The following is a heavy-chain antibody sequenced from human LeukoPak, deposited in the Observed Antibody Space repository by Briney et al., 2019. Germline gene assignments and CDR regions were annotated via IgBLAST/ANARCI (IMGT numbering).Heavy chain of an antibody. V-gene: IGHV3-48*01. CDR3: AKVGSDYYDSSGDTFDY. Sequence: GGSLRLSCAASGFTFSSYSMTWVRQAPGKGLEWVSYISSSSSTIYYADSVKGRFTISRDNSKNTLYLQMNSLRAEDTAVYYCAKVGSDYYDSSGDTFDYWGQGTLVTVSS. CDR1: GFTFSSYS. J-gene: IGHJ4*02. CDR2: ISSSSSTI. D-gene: IGHD3-22*01.